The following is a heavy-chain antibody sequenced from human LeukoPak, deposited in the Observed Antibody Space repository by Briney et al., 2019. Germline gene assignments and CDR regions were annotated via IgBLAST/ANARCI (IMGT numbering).Heavy chain of an antibody. J-gene: IGHJ4*02. CDR3: TRREVSGTSGYYGL. CDR2: IHYSGFT. CDR1: GGSMVSYH. Sequence: SETLSLTCTVSGGSMVSYHWSWILQPPGKGLEWIGYIHYSGFTNYNPSLKSRVTISVDTSKNQLSLKLSSVTAADTAVYYCTRREVSGTSGYYGLWGQGTLVTVSS. V-gene: IGHV4-59*08. D-gene: IGHD3-22*01.